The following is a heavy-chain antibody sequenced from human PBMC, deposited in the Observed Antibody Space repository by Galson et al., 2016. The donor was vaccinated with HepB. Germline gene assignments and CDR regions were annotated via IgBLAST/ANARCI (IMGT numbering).Heavy chain of an antibody. CDR2: ISGSGNSI. CDR3: SRDPRLLDY. V-gene: IGHV3-11*04. CDR1: GFTFSDHY. J-gene: IGHJ4*02. Sequence: SLRLSCAASGFTFSDHYMSWLRQAPGKGPEWISYISGSGNSISYADSVKGRFTISRDNTENSLYLQMNSLRAEDTAVYYCSRDPRLLDYWGQGTLVTVSS.